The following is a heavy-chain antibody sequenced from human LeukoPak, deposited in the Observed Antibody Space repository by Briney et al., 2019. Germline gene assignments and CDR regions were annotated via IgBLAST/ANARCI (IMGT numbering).Heavy chain of an antibody. CDR3: ARHAVKGSGSYYGDV. D-gene: IGHD3-10*01. J-gene: IGHJ6*04. CDR1: WGFLRGYY. V-gene: IGHV4-34*01. CDR2: INHSGST. Sequence: PSLTSAVYWGFLRGYYWSWVRQPPREGLEWVGEINHSGSTNYNPSLKSRVTISVDTSKNQLSLKLSSVTAADTAVYYCARHAVKGSGSYYGDVWGKGTTVTISS.